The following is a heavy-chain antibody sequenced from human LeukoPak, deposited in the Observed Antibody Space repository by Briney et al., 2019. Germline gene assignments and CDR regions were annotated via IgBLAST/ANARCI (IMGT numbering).Heavy chain of an antibody. D-gene: IGHD6-13*01. J-gene: IGHJ6*02. CDR2: IYHSGST. V-gene: IGHV4-4*02. Sequence: NPGGSLRLSCAASGFNFNNYAMGWVRQPPGKGLEWIGEIYHSGSTNYNPSLKSRVTISVDKSKNQFSLKLSSVTAADTAVYYCARDRGVAAAEYYYYGMDVWGQGTTVTVSS. CDR1: GFNFNNYA. CDR3: ARDRGVAAAEYYYYGMDV.